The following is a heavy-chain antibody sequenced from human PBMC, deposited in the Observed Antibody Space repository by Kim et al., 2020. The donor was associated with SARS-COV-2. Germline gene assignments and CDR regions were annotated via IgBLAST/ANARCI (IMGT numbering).Heavy chain of an antibody. V-gene: IGHV3-9*01. CDR3: AKYMDGRSNTACEFDV. Sequence: GGSLRLSCAASGFTVGDYFMHWVRQAPGKGLEWVSGICWDSGSFGDAAAVKGRITICRDNAKNSLYLQMNMLRAEATAFYCCAKYMDGRSNTACEFDV. CDR1: GFTVGDYF. D-gene: IGHD5-18*01. J-gene: IGHJ3*01. CDR2: ICWDSGSF.